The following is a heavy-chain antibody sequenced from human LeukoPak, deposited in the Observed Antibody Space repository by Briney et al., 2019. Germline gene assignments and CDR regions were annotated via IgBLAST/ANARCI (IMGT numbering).Heavy chain of an antibody. Sequence: ASVTVSCKASGYTFRNYGISWVRQAPGQGLEWMGWISTHNGDTNYAQKFEGRVTMTTDTFTSTAYMELRSLRSDDTAVYYCSTCSQWLPNFDYWGQGTLVTVSS. D-gene: IGHD5-12*01. CDR3: STCSQWLPNFDY. CDR1: GYTFRNYG. CDR2: ISTHNGDT. V-gene: IGHV1-18*04. J-gene: IGHJ4*02.